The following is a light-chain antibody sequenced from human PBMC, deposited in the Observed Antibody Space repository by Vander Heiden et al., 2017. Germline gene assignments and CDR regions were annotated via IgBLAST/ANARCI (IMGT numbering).Light chain of an antibody. V-gene: IGKV3-15*01. CDR1: QRVSIN. Sequence: EIVMTQPPATFSVSPRQRATLSCRASQRVSINLAWYQQKPGQAPRPLIHGAYTRATRIPARFGGSESVTEFTLTISSLQSEDFAVSYCQQYNNWPPITFGQGTRLEIK. J-gene: IGKJ5*01. CDR2: GAY. CDR3: QQYNNWPPIT.